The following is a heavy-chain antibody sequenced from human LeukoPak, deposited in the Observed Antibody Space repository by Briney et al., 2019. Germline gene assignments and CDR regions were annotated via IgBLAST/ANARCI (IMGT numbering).Heavy chain of an antibody. Sequence: GGSLRLSCAASGFTFSSYAMSWVRQAPGEGLEWVSAISNSGSNTYYADSVKGRFTISRDNSKHTLYLQMNSLRAEDTAVYYCAKVTGSVSGAMDVWGQGTTVTVSS. V-gene: IGHV3-23*01. J-gene: IGHJ6*02. CDR1: GFTFSSYA. CDR2: ISNSGSNT. D-gene: IGHD3-10*01. CDR3: AKVTGSVSGAMDV.